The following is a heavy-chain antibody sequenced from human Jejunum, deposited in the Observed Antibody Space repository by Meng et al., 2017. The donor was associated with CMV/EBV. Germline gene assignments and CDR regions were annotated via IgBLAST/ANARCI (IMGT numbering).Heavy chain of an antibody. V-gene: IGHV4-39*07. J-gene: IGHJ5*02. CDR3: AIRPLSWFDP. CDR2: ISYRGTT. Sequence: QPPLPESGPGLVKPSDTLSLTCTFSGGSISSSNYYWDWIRQPPGKGLEWIGSISYRGTTYYSPSLKSRITISLDTSNNQFSLRLTSVTAADSAVYYCAIRPLSWFDPWGQGTLVTVSS. CDR1: GGSISSSNYY.